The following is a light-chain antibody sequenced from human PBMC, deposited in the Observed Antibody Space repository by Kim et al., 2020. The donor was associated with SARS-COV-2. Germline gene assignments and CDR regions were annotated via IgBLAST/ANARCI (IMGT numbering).Light chain of an antibody. V-gene: IGKV3-15*01. CDR1: QDIRNN. J-gene: IGKJ4*01. CDR3: QQYDIWPPLT. Sequence: EIVMTQSPATLSVSPGERVIFSCRASQDIRNNLAWYQQKPGQAPRLLIHGASIRATGIPARFSGSGSETEFTLTISSLQSEDFAVYYCQQYDIWPPLTFGGGTKVEIK. CDR2: GAS.